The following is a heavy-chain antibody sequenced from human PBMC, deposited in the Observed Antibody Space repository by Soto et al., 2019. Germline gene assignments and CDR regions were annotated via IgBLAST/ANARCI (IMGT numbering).Heavy chain of an antibody. V-gene: IGHV1-3*04. Sequence: ASVKVSCKASGYTYTTYAIHWVRQAPGQSLEWMGWINTDNGNTYYSQKMQARVTITRDTSASTAYMELSRLRSEDTAVYYCARSRVRGGYYFDYWGQGALVTVSS. CDR2: INTDNGNT. CDR1: GYTYTTYA. CDR3: ARSRVRGGYYFDY. J-gene: IGHJ4*02. D-gene: IGHD3-16*01.